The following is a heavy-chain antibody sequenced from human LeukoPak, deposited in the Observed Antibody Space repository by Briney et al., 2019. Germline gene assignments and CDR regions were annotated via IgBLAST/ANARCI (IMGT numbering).Heavy chain of an antibody. Sequence: ASVKVSCKASGYTFTSYDINWVRQATGQGLEWMGWMNPNSGDTGHAQKFQGRLTITADEFTSTAYMELSSLRSEDTAVYYCARVVTPRYCSTSSCYWKGWFDPWGQGTLVTVSS. CDR1: GYTFTSYD. J-gene: IGHJ5*02. CDR3: ARVVTPRYCSTSSCYWKGWFDP. V-gene: IGHV1-8*03. D-gene: IGHD2-2*01. CDR2: MNPNSGDT.